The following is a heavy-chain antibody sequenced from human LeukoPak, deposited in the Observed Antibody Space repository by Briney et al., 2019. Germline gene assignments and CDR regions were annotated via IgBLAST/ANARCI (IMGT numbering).Heavy chain of an antibody. CDR3: AKDKAGTIVWYGRWAIGLFDY. D-gene: IGHD6-13*01. CDR1: GFNFDAYA. CDR2: ISAVGGST. V-gene: IGHV3-43*02. Sequence: GGSLRLSCAASGFNFDAYAMHWVRQAPGKGLQWVSLISAVGGSTYYADSVKGRFTISRDNSKNSLYLQMNSLTTEDTAFYYCAKDKAGTIVWYGRWAIGLFDYWGQGTLLTVSS. J-gene: IGHJ4*02.